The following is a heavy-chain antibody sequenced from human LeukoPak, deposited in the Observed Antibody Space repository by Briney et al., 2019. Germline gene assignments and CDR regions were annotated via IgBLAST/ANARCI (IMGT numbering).Heavy chain of an antibody. CDR1: GFTFSAYW. CDR3: ARAAGWFDP. V-gene: IGHV3-74*01. Sequence: PGGSLRLSCAASGFTFSAYWMHWVRQAPGKGLVWVSRINSDGSSRTYADSVKGRFTISRDNAKNSLYLQMNSLRAEDTAIYYCARAAGWFDPWGQGTLVTVSS. J-gene: IGHJ5*02. CDR2: INSDGSSR.